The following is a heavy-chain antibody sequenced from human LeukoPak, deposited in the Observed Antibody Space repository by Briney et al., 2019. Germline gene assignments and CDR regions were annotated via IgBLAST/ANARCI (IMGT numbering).Heavy chain of an antibody. Sequence: ASVKVSCKASGYTFTSYGISWVRQAPGQGLEWMGWINPNNGGTKYAQNFQGRVTMTRDTSISTAYMELGRLRFDDTAVYYCARDSGEVPDYWGQGTLVTVSS. CDR2: INPNNGGT. CDR1: GYTFTSYG. V-gene: IGHV1-2*02. CDR3: ARDSGEVPDY. D-gene: IGHD3-10*01. J-gene: IGHJ4*02.